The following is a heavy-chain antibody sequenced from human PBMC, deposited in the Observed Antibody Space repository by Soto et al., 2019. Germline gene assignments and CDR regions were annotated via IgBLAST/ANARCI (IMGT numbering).Heavy chain of an antibody. Sequence: QVQLQGSGPGLVKPSQTLSLTCTVSGGSISSGGYYWSWIRQHPGKGLEWIGYIYYSGSTYYNPSLKSRVTISVDTSKNQFSLKLSSVTAADTAVYYCARGVTMVRGVIHTPYFDYWGQGTLVTVSS. J-gene: IGHJ4*02. CDR3: ARGVTMVRGVIHTPYFDY. CDR2: IYYSGST. V-gene: IGHV4-31*03. CDR1: GGSISSGGYY. D-gene: IGHD3-10*01.